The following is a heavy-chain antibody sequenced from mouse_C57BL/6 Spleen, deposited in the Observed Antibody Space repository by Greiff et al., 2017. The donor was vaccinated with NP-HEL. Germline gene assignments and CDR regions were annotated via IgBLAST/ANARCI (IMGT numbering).Heavy chain of an antibody. CDR2: IYPRSGNT. CDR1: GYTFTSYG. V-gene: IGHV1-81*01. Sequence: VQLQQSGAALARPGASVKLSCKASGYTFTSYGISWVKQRTGQGLGWIGEIYPRSGNTYYNEKFKGTATLTADKSSSTAYMELRSLTSEDSAVYFCATYGNYDDWGQGTTLTVSS. CDR3: ATYGNYDD. J-gene: IGHJ2*01. D-gene: IGHD2-1*01.